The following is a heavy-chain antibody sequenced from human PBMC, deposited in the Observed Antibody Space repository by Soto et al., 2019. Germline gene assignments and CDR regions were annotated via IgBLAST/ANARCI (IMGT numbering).Heavy chain of an antibody. J-gene: IGHJ6*02. D-gene: IGHD3-3*01. V-gene: IGHV4-34*01. Sequence: SETLSLTCAVYGGSFSGYYWSWIRQPPGKGLEWIGEINHSGSTNYNPSLKSRVTISVDTSKNQFSLKLSSVTAADTAVYYCARVTYYDFWSGYPPGGMDVWGQGTTVTVSS. CDR2: INHSGST. CDR1: GGSFSGYY. CDR3: ARVTYYDFWSGYPPGGMDV.